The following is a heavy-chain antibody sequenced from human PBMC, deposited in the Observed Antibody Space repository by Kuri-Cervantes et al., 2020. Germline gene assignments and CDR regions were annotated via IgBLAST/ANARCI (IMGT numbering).Heavy chain of an antibody. J-gene: IGHJ6*02. CDR2: ISYDGSNK. Sequence: GGSLRLSCAASGFTFSSYAMHWVRQAPGKGLEWVAVISYDGSNKYYADSVKGRFTISRDNSKNTLYLQMNSLRAEDTAVYYCARGDIVVVPAAHPYYYGMDVWGQGTTVTVSS. CDR3: ARGDIVVVPAAHPYYYGMDV. V-gene: IGHV3-30-3*01. CDR1: GFTFSSYA. D-gene: IGHD2-2*01.